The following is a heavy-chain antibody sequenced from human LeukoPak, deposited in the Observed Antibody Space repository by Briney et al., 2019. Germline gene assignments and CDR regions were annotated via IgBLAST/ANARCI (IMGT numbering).Heavy chain of an antibody. CDR1: GFTFSTYG. Sequence: GGSLRLSCAASGFTFSTYGMNWVRQAPGKGLEWVAFIRYDGNNKYYADSVKGRFTISRDSSKNTVYLQMNSLRAEDAAVYYCARDPHYYDSSGYYYVGFDYWGPGTLVTVSS. D-gene: IGHD3-22*01. V-gene: IGHV3-30*02. J-gene: IGHJ4*02. CDR3: ARDPHYYDSSGYYYVGFDY. CDR2: IRYDGNNK.